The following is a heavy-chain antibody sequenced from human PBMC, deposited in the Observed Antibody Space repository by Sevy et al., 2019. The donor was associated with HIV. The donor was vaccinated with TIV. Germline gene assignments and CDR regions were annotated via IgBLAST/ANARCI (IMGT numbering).Heavy chain of an antibody. Sequence: SETLSLTCTVSGGSISSKNYYWCWLRQPPGKGLEWIGSVYYSGSTYYNPSLKSRVTLSVETSNNQFSLRLSSVTAAETAAYYCARSPPWGNTWLYYFDNWGQGTLVTVSS. D-gene: IGHD6-13*01. J-gene: IGHJ4*02. CDR3: ARSPPWGNTWLYYFDN. CDR2: VYYSGST. CDR1: GGSISSKNYY. V-gene: IGHV4-39*01.